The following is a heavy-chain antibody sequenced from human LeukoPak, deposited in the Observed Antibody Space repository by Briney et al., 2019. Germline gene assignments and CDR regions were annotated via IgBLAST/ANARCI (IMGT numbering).Heavy chain of an antibody. Sequence: GESLRLSCAASGFTFSSYWMSWVRQAPGKGLAWVANIQQEERVKYYVDSVKGRFTISRDNAKNSLYLQMNSLRAEDTAVYYCAREGIAAAGTFDYWGQGTLVTVSS. CDR1: GFTFSSYW. CDR2: IQQEERVK. V-gene: IGHV3-7*01. CDR3: AREGIAAAGTFDY. D-gene: IGHD6-13*01. J-gene: IGHJ4*02.